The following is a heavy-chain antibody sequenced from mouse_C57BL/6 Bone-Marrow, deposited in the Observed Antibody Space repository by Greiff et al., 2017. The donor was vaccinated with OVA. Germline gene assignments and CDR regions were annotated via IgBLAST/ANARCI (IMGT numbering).Heavy chain of an antibody. V-gene: IGHV2-2*01. CDR1: GFSLTSYG. J-gene: IGHJ4*01. D-gene: IGHD1-1*01. CDR3: ARNFPSIYYYGSTYYAMDY. Sequence: QVQLKQSGPGLVQPSQSLSITCTVSGFSLTSYGVHWVRQSPGEGLEWLGVIWSGGSTDYNAAFISRLSISKDNSKSQVFFKMNSLQADDTAIYYCARNFPSIYYYGSTYYAMDYWGQGTSVTVSS. CDR2: IWSGGST.